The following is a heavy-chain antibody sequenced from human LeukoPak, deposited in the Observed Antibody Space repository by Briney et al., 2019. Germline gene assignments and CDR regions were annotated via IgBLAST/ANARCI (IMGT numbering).Heavy chain of an antibody. CDR2: INWNGGST. J-gene: IGHJ4*02. CDR1: GFTFDDYG. D-gene: IGHD1-14*01. Sequence: VGSLRLSCAASGFTFDDYGMTWVRQAPGKGLEWVSGINWNGGSTGYADSVKGRFTISRDNAKNSLYLQMNSLRAEDTALYYCSRDFTGRRQFDYWGQGTLITVSS. V-gene: IGHV3-20*04. CDR3: SRDFTGRRQFDY.